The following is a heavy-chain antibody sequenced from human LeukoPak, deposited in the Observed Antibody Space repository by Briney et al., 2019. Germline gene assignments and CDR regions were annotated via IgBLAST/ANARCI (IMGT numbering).Heavy chain of an antibody. J-gene: IGHJ4*02. CDR3: ARVGYYDSSVWPDY. D-gene: IGHD3-22*01. CDR1: GFTFSGSA. CDR2: IRSKANSYAT. Sequence: GGSLRLSCAASGFTFSGSAMHWVRQASGKGLEWVGRIRSKANSYATAYAASVKGRFTISRDNAKNSLYLQMNSLRAEDTAVYYCARVGYYDSSVWPDYWGQGTLVTVSS. V-gene: IGHV3-73*01.